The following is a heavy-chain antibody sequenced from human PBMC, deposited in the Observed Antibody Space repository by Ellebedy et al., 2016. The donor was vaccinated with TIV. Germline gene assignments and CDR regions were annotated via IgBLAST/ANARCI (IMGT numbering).Heavy chain of an antibody. V-gene: IGHV3-21*01. D-gene: IGHD3-16*02. CDR3: ASQAEGYHAPYDY. Sequence: GESLKISCAASGFTFSSYAMSWVRQAPGKGLEWVSSISSSSSYIYYADSVKGRFTISRDNAKNSLYLQMNSLRAEDTAVYYCASQAEGYHAPYDYWGQGTLVTVSS. CDR2: ISSSSSYI. J-gene: IGHJ4*02. CDR1: GFTFSSYA.